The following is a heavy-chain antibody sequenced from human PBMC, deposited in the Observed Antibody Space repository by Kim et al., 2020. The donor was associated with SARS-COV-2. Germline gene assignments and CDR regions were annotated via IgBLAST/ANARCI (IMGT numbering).Heavy chain of an antibody. V-gene: IGHV3-33*01. Sequence: GGSLRLSCTPSGFTFSNYGMHWVRQYPGKGLEWVAIICSDGSKKYYRDSVKGRFTISRDNSKNSLYLQMNSLRAEDTAMYYCARLGSGTYGPLDYWGQGVLVTVSS. D-gene: IGHD3-10*01. CDR3: ARLGSGTYGPLDY. CDR1: GFTFSNYG. CDR2: ICSDGSKK. J-gene: IGHJ4*02.